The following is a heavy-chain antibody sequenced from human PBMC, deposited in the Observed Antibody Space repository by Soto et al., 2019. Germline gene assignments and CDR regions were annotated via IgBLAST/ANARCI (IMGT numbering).Heavy chain of an antibody. D-gene: IGHD1-26*01. V-gene: IGHV4-39*01. J-gene: IGHJ4*02. CDR2: IYYSGST. Sequence: SDTLSLSCTVSGGSIRSSSYYWGWIRQPPGKGLEWIGSIYYSGSTYYNPSLKSRVTISVDTSKNQFSLKLSSVTAADTAVYYCARPSGSYLYYFDYWGQGTLVTVS. CDR3: ARPSGSYLYYFDY. CDR1: GGSIRSSSYY.